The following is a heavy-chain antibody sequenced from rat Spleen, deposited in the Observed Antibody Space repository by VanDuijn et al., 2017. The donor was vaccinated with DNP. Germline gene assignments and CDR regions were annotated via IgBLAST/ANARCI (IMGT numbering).Heavy chain of an antibody. CDR2: ISFDGGNT. J-gene: IGHJ2*01. V-gene: IGHV5-20*01. Sequence: EVQLVESGGGLVQPGRSLKLSCTASGFTFSDYYMAWVRQAPTKGLEWVASISFDGGNTYYRDSVKGRFTISRDNAKSSLYLQMDSLRSEDTATYYCTTDYYDGSYYSFDYWGQGVLVTVSS. CDR1: GFTFSDYY. D-gene: IGHD1-12*02. CDR3: TTDYYDGSYYSFDY.